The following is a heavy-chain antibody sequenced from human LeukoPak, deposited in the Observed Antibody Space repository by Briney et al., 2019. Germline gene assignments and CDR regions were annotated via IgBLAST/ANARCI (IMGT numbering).Heavy chain of an antibody. D-gene: IGHD4-17*01. CDR2: IYYSGST. J-gene: IGHJ4*02. CDR1: GGSISSGDYY. Sequence: SQTLSLTCTVSGGSISSGDYYLSWIRQHPGKGLEWIGYIYYSGSTYYNPSLKSRVTIFVDTSKNQFSLKLSSVTAADTAVYYCAASSLLSYGAPDYWGQGTLVTVSS. V-gene: IGHV4-31*03. CDR3: AASSLLSYGAPDY.